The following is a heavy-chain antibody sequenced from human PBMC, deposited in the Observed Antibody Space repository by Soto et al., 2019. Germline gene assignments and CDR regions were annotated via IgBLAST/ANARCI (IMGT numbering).Heavy chain of an antibody. CDR3: ARGPENESSGYTGALAI. Sequence: ASVTVSCTTSGYTFTTMGISWVRQAPGQGLEWMGWINSYNGDTKYGQNLQGRITMTRDTSTSTVSMELSGLRSEDTAMYYCARGPENESSGYTGALAIWGQGTMVTVSS. CDR1: GYTFTTMG. J-gene: IGHJ3*02. D-gene: IGHD3-22*01. CDR2: INSYNGDT. V-gene: IGHV1-18*01.